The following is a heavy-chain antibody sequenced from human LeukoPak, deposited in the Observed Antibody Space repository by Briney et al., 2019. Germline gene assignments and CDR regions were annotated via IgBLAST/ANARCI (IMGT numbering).Heavy chain of an antibody. V-gene: IGHV1-2*02. CDR3: TRDRVPNWLDP. CDR2: INPNSGGT. Sequence: ASVKVSCKASGYTFTAYHLHWVRQAPGQGLEWMGWINPNSGGTNYAQKFQDRVTITRGTSIRTVFMELRNLSADDTAVYFCTRDRVPNWLDPWGQGTLITVSS. D-gene: IGHD3-3*01. CDR1: GYTFTAYH. J-gene: IGHJ5*02.